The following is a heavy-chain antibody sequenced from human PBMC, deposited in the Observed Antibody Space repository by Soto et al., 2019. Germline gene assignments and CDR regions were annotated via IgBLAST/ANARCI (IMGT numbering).Heavy chain of an antibody. CDR3: AKGGRIVVVVAATNPLDY. Sequence: LRLSCAASGFTFSSYAISWVRQAPWKGLEWVSAISGSGGSTYYADSVKGRFTISRDNSKNTLYLQMNSLRAEDTAVYYCAKGGRIVVVVAATNPLDYWGQGTLVTVSS. J-gene: IGHJ4*02. D-gene: IGHD2-15*01. CDR1: GFTFSSYA. V-gene: IGHV3-23*01. CDR2: ISGSGGST.